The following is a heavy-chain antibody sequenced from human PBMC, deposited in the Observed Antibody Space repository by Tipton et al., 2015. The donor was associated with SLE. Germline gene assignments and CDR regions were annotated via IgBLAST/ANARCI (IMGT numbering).Heavy chain of an antibody. D-gene: IGHD3-22*01. CDR2: IYHSGTT. J-gene: IGHJ4*02. V-gene: IGHV4-38-2*02. Sequence: TLSLTCTVSGFSISSYYWGWIRQPPGKGLEWLGTIYHSGTTYYNPSLKSRVTISVETSQNQFSLNLNSVTAADTAMYYCARGGHYYYESSGFFDYWGQGSLVIVSS. CDR3: ARGGHYYYESSGFFDY. CDR1: GFSISSYY.